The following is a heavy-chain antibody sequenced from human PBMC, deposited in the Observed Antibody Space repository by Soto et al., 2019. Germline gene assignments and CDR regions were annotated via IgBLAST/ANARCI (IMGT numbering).Heavy chain of an antibody. CDR1: GYTFTGYY. Sequence: GASVKVSCKASGYTFTGYYMHWVRQAPGQGLEWMGCINPNSGGTNYAQKFQGRVTMTRETSISTAYMELRRLRSDDTAVYYCARDPPQEIYGMDXWGQGTTVTVS. CDR2: INPNSGGT. CDR3: ARDPPQEIYGMDX. J-gene: IGHJ6*02. V-gene: IGHV1-2*02.